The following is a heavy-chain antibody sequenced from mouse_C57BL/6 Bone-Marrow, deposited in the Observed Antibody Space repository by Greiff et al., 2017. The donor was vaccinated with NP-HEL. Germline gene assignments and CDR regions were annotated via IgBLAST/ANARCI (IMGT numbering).Heavy chain of an antibody. CDR3: ARGGQREGCDY. V-gene: IGHV1-52*01. D-gene: IGHD3-3*01. CDR1: GYTFTSYW. Sequence: QVQLKQPGAELVRPGSSVKLSCKASGYTFTSYWMHWVKQRPIQGLEWIGNIDPSDSETHYNQKFKDKATLTVDKSSSTAYMQLSSLTSEDSAVYYCARGGQREGCDYWGQGTTLTVSS. J-gene: IGHJ2*01. CDR2: IDPSDSET.